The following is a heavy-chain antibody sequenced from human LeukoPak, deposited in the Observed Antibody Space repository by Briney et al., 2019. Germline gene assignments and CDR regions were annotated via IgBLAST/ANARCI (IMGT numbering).Heavy chain of an antibody. D-gene: IGHD2-2*01. CDR3: ARDYQGVFAP. CDR2: NSSGSSYK. V-gene: IGHV3-21*01. CDR1: GFTFSSYS. Sequence: PGGSLTLSCAASGFTFSSYSVNWVRQAPGKGLEWVSSNSSGSSYKYYAVSAKGRLPISRDNTTNSLYLQMNTLRAGDPAVYHCARDYQGVFAPWGQGTLVTVSS. J-gene: IGHJ5*02.